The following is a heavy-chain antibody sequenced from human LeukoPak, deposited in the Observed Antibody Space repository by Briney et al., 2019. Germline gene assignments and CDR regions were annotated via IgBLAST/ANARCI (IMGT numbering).Heavy chain of an antibody. V-gene: IGHV1-2*02. CDR1: GYTFTGYY. D-gene: IGHD6-13*01. Sequence: ASVKVSCKASGYTFTGYYMHWVRQAPGQGLEWMGWINPNSGGTNYAQKFQGRVTMTRDTSISTAYMELSRLRSDDTAVYYCARGRHSSSWYGGSYFDYWGQGTLVTVSS. CDR3: ARGRHSSSWYGGSYFDY. CDR2: INPNSGGT. J-gene: IGHJ4*02.